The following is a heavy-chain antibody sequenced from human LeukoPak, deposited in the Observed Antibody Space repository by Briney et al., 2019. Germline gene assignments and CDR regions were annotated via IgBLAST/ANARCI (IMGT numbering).Heavy chain of an antibody. Sequence: KPSETLSLTCTVSGGSISSYYWSWIRQPPGKGLEWIGYIYYSGSTNYNPSLKSRVTISVDTSKNQFSLKLSSVTAADTAVYYCARDAAFLGWPYYFDYWGQGTLVTVSS. V-gene: IGHV4-59*01. CDR3: ARDAAFLGWPYYFDY. D-gene: IGHD6-19*01. CDR2: IYYSGST. J-gene: IGHJ4*02. CDR1: GGSISSYY.